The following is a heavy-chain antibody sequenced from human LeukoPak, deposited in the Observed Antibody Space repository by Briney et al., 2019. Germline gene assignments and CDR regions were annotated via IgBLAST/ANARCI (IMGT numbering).Heavy chain of an antibody. D-gene: IGHD2-15*01. CDR2: ISSSSSYI. CDR1: GFTFSSYS. CDR3: ARDPGYCSGGSCYADY. V-gene: IGHV3-21*01. Sequence: GGSLRLSCAASGFTFSSYSMNWVRQAPGKGLEWVSSISSSSSYIYYADSVKGRLTISRDNAKNSLYLQMNSLRAEDTAVYYCARDPGYCSGGSCYADYWGQGTLVTVSS. J-gene: IGHJ4*02.